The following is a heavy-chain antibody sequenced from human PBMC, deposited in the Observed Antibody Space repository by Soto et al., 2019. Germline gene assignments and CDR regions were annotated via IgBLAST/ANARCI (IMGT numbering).Heavy chain of an antibody. V-gene: IGHV6-1*01. CDR1: GDSVSSTSTA. Sequence: PSQTLSLTCAISGDSVSSTSTAWSWIRQSPSRGLEWLGRTYYRSNWYTDYAVSVKSRITISPDTSKNQFSLQLNSVTPEDTAVYYCARGSYYSGWVWGQGTLVTVYS. CDR2: TYYRSNWYT. CDR3: ARGSYYSGWV. J-gene: IGHJ4*02. D-gene: IGHD6-19*01.